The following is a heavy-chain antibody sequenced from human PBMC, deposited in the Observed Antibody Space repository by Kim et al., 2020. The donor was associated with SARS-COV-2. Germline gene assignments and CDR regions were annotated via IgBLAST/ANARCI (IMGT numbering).Heavy chain of an antibody. J-gene: IGHJ4*02. D-gene: IGHD6-6*01. V-gene: IGHV3-23*01. CDR2: ISGTAGNK. CDR3: AKRGNSSTEARLYYFDY. CDR1: GFTFSSYS. Sequence: GGSLRLSCAASGFTFSSYSISWVRQAPGKGLEWVSRISGTAGNKYYADSGKGRFTISRDNSKNTLYLQMNSLRAEDTAVYYCAKRGNSSTEARLYYFDYWGQGTLVTVSS.